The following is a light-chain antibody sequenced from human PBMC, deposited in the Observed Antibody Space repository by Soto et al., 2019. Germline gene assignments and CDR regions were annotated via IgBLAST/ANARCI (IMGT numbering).Light chain of an antibody. J-gene: IGKJ3*01. CDR3: QQDGSSPPIT. CDR1: QSVSSSY. Sequence: EIVLTQSPGTLSLSPWERATLSCRASQSVSSSYLAWYQQKPGQAPRLLIYGPSSRATGIPDRFSGSGSGTDFPLTISRLEPEEFAVYYCQQDGSSPPITFGPGTKVDI. CDR2: GPS. V-gene: IGKV3-20*01.